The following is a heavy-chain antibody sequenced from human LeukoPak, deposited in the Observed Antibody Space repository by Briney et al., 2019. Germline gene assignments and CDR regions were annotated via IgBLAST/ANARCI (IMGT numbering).Heavy chain of an antibody. J-gene: IGHJ4*02. Sequence: SGPTLVNPTQTLTPTCTFSGFSLSTSGVNVGWIRQPPVKALEWLALIYGDDDKLYSPSLMSRLTITKDTSKNQVVLTMTNMDPVDTGTYYCAHRPGRGIPAAHWGQGTLVTVSS. D-gene: IGHD2-21*01. CDR2: IYGDDDK. CDR3: AHRPGRGIPAAH. CDR1: GFSLSTSGVN. V-gene: IGHV2-5*02.